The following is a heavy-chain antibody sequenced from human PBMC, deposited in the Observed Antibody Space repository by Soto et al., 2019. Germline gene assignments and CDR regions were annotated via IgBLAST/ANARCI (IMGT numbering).Heavy chain of an antibody. Sequence: SETLSLTCAVYGGSFSGYYWSWIRQPPGKGLEWIGEINHSGSTNYNPSLKSRVTISVDTSKNQFSLKLSSVTAADTAVYYCARGREPSRWLATPFDYWGQGTRVTVS. V-gene: IGHV4-34*01. CDR1: GGSFSGYY. CDR3: ARGREPSRWLATPFDY. J-gene: IGHJ4*02. CDR2: INHSGST. D-gene: IGHD5-12*01.